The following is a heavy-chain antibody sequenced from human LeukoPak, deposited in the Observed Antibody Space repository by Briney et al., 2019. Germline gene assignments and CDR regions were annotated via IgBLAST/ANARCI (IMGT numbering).Heavy chain of an antibody. J-gene: IGHJ4*02. Sequence: SQTLSLTCTVSGGSISSVGYYWSWIRQHPGKGLEWIGYIYDSGSTYYNPSLKSRVTISVDTSKNQFSLKLSSVTAADTAVYYCARLSKQSYYDRSGYFEFWGQGTLVTVSS. CDR3: ARLSKQSYYDRSGYFEF. CDR1: GGSISSVGYY. V-gene: IGHV4-31*03. D-gene: IGHD3-22*01. CDR2: IYDSGST.